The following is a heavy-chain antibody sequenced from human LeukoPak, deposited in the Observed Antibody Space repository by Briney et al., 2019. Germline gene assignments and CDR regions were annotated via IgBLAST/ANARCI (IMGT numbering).Heavy chain of an antibody. V-gene: IGHV3-53*01. Sequence: QPGGSLRLSCAASGFTVSSNYMSWVRQAPGKGLEWVSVIYSGGSTYYADSVKGRFTISRDNSKNTLYLQMSSLRAEDTAVYFCAKPLGGSYRYWYFDLWGRGTLVTVSS. CDR2: IYSGGST. CDR1: GFTVSSNY. D-gene: IGHD3-16*02. CDR3: AKPLGGSYRYWYFDL. J-gene: IGHJ2*01.